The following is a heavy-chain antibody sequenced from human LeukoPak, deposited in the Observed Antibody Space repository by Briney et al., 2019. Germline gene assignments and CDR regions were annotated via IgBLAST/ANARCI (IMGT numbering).Heavy chain of an antibody. Sequence: PGGSLRLSCAASGFTFSNYAMIWVRQAPGRGLEWVSAIRSGGGGTLYADSVKGRFTISRDNSKNTLFLQMNNMRAEDTAVYYCARDLNGDYVGAFEMWGPGTKVTVS. CDR3: ARDLNGDYVGAFEM. CDR1: GFTFSNYA. CDR2: IRSGGGGT. D-gene: IGHD4-17*01. J-gene: IGHJ3*02. V-gene: IGHV3-23*01.